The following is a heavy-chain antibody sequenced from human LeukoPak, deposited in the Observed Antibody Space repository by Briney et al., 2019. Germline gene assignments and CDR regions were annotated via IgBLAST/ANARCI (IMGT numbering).Heavy chain of an antibody. J-gene: IGHJ5*02. D-gene: IGHD1-26*01. CDR3: ARDPGSIVGATRGWFDP. CDR2: IYYSGST. CDR1: GGSISSYY. Sequence: SETLSLTCTVSGGSISSYYWSWIRQPPGKGLEWIGYIYYSGSTNYNPPLKSRVTISVDTSKNQFSLKLSSVTAADTAVYYCARDPGSIVGATRGWFDPWGQGTLVTVSS. V-gene: IGHV4-59*01.